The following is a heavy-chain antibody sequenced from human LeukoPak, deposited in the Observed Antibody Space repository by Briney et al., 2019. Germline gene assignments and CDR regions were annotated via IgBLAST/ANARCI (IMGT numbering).Heavy chain of an antibody. CDR3: ARAFNSGSSDY. Sequence: LGGSLRLSCAASGFTFRTYSMNWVRQAPGKGLEWVSSISRSSSDINYADSVKGRFTISRDNAKNSLYLQMNSLRAEDTALYYCARAFNSGSSDYWGQGTLVTVSS. D-gene: IGHD1-26*01. J-gene: IGHJ4*02. CDR2: ISRSSSDI. CDR1: GFTFRTYS. V-gene: IGHV3-21*01.